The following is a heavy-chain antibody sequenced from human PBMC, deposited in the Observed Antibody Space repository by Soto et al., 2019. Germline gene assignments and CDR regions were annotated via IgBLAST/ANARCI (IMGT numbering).Heavy chain of an antibody. D-gene: IGHD3-22*01. CDR1: GGLFSSYA. Sequence: QEQLVQSGAEVKKSGSSVKVSCKDTGGLFSSYAVSWVRQAPGQGIEWMGGIIPVFNTAYYAQKFQGRVTITADGATNTDYMELSSLKSEDTAMYYCARGGSGYVWFNEFWGPGTLVTVAS. J-gene: IGHJ4*02. CDR2: IIPVFNTA. V-gene: IGHV1-69*01. CDR3: ARGGSGYVWFNEF.